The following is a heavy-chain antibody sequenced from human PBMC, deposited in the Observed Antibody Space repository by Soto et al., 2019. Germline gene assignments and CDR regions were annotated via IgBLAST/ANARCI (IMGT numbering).Heavy chain of an antibody. CDR2: ISLYSDGT. V-gene: IGHV1-18*01. CDR3: ARVVPRALDWFRX. Sequence: VSVKVSCKTSGYTFSNYGITWVRQAPGQPLEWLGWISLYSDGTNYAQKLKGRVSMTTETSTTTDYMELRSMRSDGTAVYYCARVVPRALDWFRXWGQATLVPVSX. CDR1: GYTFSNYG. J-gene: IGHJ5*02. D-gene: IGHD2-2*01.